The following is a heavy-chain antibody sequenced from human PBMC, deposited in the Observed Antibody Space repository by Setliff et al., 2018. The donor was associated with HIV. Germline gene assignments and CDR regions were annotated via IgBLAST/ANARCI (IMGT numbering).Heavy chain of an antibody. CDR3: ARDPPGYGDSKDY. D-gene: IGHD4-17*01. CDR2: INAGYGNT. Sequence: GASVKVSCKASGYTFTSYAIHWVRQAPGQSLEWMGWINAGYGNTKYSQKFQGRVTITRDASASTAYMELSSLRSEDTAVYYCARDPPGYGDSKDYWGQGKLVTVSS. CDR1: GYTFTSYA. J-gene: IGHJ4*02. V-gene: IGHV1-3*01.